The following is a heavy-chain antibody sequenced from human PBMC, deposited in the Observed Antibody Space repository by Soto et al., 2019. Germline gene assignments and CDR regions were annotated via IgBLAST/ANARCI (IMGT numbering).Heavy chain of an antibody. Sequence: SVKVSCKASGGTFSSYAISWVRQAPGQGLEWMGGIIPIFGTANYAQKFQGRVTITADKSTSTAYMELGSLRSEDTAVYYCAREGYSNSFNWFDPWGQGTLVTVSS. V-gene: IGHV1-69*06. D-gene: IGHD4-4*01. CDR2: IIPIFGTA. CDR1: GGTFSSYA. CDR3: AREGYSNSFNWFDP. J-gene: IGHJ5*02.